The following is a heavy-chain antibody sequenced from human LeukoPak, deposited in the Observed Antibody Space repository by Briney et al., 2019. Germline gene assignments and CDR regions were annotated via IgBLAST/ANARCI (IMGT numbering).Heavy chain of an antibody. Sequence: ASVKVSCKASGGTFSSYAISWVRQAPGQGLEWMGRIIPILGIANYAQKFQGRVTITADKSTSTAYMELSSLRSEDTAVYYCARVYCSGGSCYSFGYGMDVWGQGTTVTVSS. J-gene: IGHJ6*02. CDR2: IIPILGIA. CDR3: ARVYCSGGSCYSFGYGMDV. D-gene: IGHD2-15*01. V-gene: IGHV1-69*04. CDR1: GGTFSSYA.